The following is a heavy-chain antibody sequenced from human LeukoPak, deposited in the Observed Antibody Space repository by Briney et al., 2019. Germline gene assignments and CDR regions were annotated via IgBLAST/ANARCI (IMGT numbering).Heavy chain of an antibody. CDR1: GFTVSSSY. V-gene: IGHV3-53*01. CDR3: ARHHVATLPYSFDSCGVDY. D-gene: IGHD3-22*01. J-gene: IGHJ4*02. Sequence: GGSLRLSCAASGFTVSSSYMSWVRQAPGKGLEWVSVKGRFTISRDNSKNTLYLQMSSLRAEDTAVYYCARHHVATLPYSFDSCGVDYWGQGTLVTVSS.